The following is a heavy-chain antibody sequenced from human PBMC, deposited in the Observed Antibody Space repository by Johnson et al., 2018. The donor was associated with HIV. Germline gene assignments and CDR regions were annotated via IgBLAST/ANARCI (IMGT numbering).Heavy chain of an antibody. V-gene: IGHV3-30-3*01. J-gene: IGHJ3*01. Sequence: VQLVESGGGVVQPGRSLRLSCAASGFTFTSYTIHWVRQAPGKGLEWVALISSDGTNKYYADSVKDRFTISRDNSKNTLYVQMHSLRGEDTAVYFCAKSQDRSAHDYDFDLWGQGTMVTVSS. CDR2: ISSDGTNK. CDR1: GFTFTSYT. D-gene: IGHD3-22*01. CDR3: AKSQDRSAHDYDFDL.